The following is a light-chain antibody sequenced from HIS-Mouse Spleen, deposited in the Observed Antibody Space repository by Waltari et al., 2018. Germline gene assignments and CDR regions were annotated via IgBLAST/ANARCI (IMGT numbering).Light chain of an antibody. V-gene: IGLV3-27*01. CDR1: VLAKKY. CDR2: KDS. CDR3: YSAADNSGV. Sequence: SYELTQPSSVSVSPGQTARITCSGDVLAKKYARWFQQKPGQAPVLVIYKDSERPSGIPGRFSGSSSGTTATLTISGAQVEDEADYYCYSAADNSGVFGGGTKLTVL. J-gene: IGLJ2*01.